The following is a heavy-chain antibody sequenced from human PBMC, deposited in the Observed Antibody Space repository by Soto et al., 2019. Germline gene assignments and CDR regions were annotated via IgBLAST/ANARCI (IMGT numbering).Heavy chain of an antibody. CDR3: ALYDFWSAPNWFDP. V-gene: IGHV3-21*01. CDR2: ISSGSSYI. CDR1: GFTFSSYS. J-gene: IGHJ5*02. D-gene: IGHD3-3*01. Sequence: GGSLRLSCAASGFTFSSYSMNWVRQAPGKGLEWVSSISSGSSYIYYADSVKGRFTISRDNAKNSLYLQMNSLRAEDTAVYYCALYDFWSAPNWFDPWGQGTLVTV.